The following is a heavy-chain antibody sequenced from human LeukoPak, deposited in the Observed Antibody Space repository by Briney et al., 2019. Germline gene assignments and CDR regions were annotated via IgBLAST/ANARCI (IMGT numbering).Heavy chain of an antibody. Sequence: PGGSLRLTCAASGFTFSSYSMNWVRQAPGKGLEWVSSISSSSSYIYYADSVKGRFTISRDNAKNSLYLQMNSLRAEDTAVYYCAREGEWELPSFDYWGQGTLVTVSS. D-gene: IGHD1-26*01. CDR1: GFTFSSYS. CDR3: AREGEWELPSFDY. V-gene: IGHV3-21*01. J-gene: IGHJ4*02. CDR2: ISSSSSYI.